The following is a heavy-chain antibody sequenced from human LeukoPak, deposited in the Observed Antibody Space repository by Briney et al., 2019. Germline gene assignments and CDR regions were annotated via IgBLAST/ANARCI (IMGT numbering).Heavy chain of an antibody. D-gene: IGHD3-22*01. CDR3: AKGLGDYYDSSGYYFDY. CDR1: GFTFSNYA. CDR2: ISGSGGST. V-gene: IGHV3-23*01. Sequence: PGGSLRLSCAASGFTFSNYAMSWVRQAPGKGLEWVSGISGSGGSTYYADSVKGRFTISRDNSKNTLYLQMNSLRAEDTAVYYRAKGLGDYYDSSGYYFDYWGQGTLVTVSS. J-gene: IGHJ4*02.